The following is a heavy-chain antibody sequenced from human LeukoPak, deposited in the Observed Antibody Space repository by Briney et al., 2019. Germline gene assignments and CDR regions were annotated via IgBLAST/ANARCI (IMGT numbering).Heavy chain of an antibody. J-gene: IGHJ4*02. CDR3: ARGEYSNGYPYRLDS. CDR2: INPKSGDA. D-gene: IGHD3-16*01. Sequence: GASVKVSCKASGSTFSDYHISWVRQASGQGPEWMGWINPKSGDAKYGQAFQGRVTMTRDTSISTAYMELNRLRFDDTAMYYCARGEYSNGYPYRLDSWGQGTLVTVSS. V-gene: IGHV1-2*02. CDR1: GSTFSDYH.